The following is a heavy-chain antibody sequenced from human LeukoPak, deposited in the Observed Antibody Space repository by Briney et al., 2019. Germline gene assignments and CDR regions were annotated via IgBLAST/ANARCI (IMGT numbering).Heavy chain of an antibody. CDR1: GGSISSSSYY. V-gene: IGHV4-39*07. D-gene: IGHD2-15*01. CDR2: IYYSGST. J-gene: IGHJ4*02. Sequence: SETLSLTCTVSGGSISSSSYYWGWIRQPPGKGLEWIGSIYYSGSTYYNPSLKSRVTISVDTSKNQFSLKLSSVTAADTAVYYCARGVVAAPQTFDYWGQGTLVTVSS. CDR3: ARGVVAAPQTFDY.